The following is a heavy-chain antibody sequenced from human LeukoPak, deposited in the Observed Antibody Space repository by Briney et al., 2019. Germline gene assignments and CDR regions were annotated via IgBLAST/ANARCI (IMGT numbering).Heavy chain of an antibody. CDR3: ARIEYCSSTSCLDY. D-gene: IGHD2-2*01. V-gene: IGHV3-7*01. CDR1: GFTFSNYW. CDR2: IKQDGSEK. Sequence: PGGSLRLSCVASGFTFSNYWMNWVRQAPGKGLEWVAIIKQDGSEKYYVDSVKGRFTISRDNAKNSLYLQMNSLRAEDTAVYYCARIEYCSSTSCLDYWGQGTLVTVSS. J-gene: IGHJ4*02.